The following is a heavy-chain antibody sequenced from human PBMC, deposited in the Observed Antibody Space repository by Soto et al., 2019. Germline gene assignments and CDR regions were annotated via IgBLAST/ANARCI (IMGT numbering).Heavy chain of an antibody. Sequence: QVQLVQSGAEVKKPGSSVKVSCKASGGTFSSYTISWVRQAPGQGLEWMGRIIPILGIANYAQKFQGRVTITADKXTXXAYMELSSLRSEDTAGYYCGTTGSAAAFYYYGMDVWGQGTTVTVSS. J-gene: IGHJ6*02. CDR3: GTTGSAAAFYYYGMDV. V-gene: IGHV1-69*02. D-gene: IGHD6-13*01. CDR2: IIPILGIA. CDR1: GGTFSSYT.